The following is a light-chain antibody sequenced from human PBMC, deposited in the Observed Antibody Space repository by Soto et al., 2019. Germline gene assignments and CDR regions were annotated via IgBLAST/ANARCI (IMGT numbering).Light chain of an antibody. CDR3: QHYGDSSWT. CDR2: GVS. V-gene: IGKV3-20*01. CDR1: QSVSSTL. Sequence: ELVLTQSPVALSLSSGERATLSCRASQSVSSTLLTWYQQKPGQAPRLLIYGVSSRATCIPDRFSGSGSGTDFTLNIIRVEPEDFAVYFCQHYGDSSWTFGQGSRVEIK. J-gene: IGKJ1*01.